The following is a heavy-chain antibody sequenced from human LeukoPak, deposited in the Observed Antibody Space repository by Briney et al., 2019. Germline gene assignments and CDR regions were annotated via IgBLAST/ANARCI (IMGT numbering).Heavy chain of an antibody. CDR2: MNPNSGNT. V-gene: IGHV1-8*03. D-gene: IGHD6-19*01. CDR3: ARVDSSGWSVDY. Sequence: ASVKVSCKXSGYTFTSYDINWVRQSTGQGLEWMGWMNPNSGNTGYAQKFQGRVTITRNTSISTAYMELSSLRSEDTAVYYCARVDSSGWSVDYWGQGTLVTVSS. J-gene: IGHJ4*02. CDR1: GYTFTSYD.